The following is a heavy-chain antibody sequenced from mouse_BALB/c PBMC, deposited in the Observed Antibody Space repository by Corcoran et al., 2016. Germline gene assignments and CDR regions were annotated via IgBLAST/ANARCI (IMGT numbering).Heavy chain of an antibody. CDR1: GYTFTSYV. V-gene: IGHV1S136*01. CDR2: INPYNDGT. J-gene: IGHJ4*01. Sequence: EVQLQQSGPELVKPGASVKMSCKASGYTFTSYVMHWVKQKPGQGLEWIGYINPYNDGTKYNEKFKGKATLTSDKSSSTAYMELSSLTSEDSAVYYCVRYADGYVYYYAMDYWGQGTSVTVSS. D-gene: IGHD2-3*01. CDR3: VRYADGYVYYYAMDY.